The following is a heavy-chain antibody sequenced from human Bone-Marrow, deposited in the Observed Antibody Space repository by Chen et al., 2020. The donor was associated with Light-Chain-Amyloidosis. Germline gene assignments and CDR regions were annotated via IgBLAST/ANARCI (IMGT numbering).Heavy chain of an antibody. Sequence: QVQLQQWGAGLLKPSETLSLTCAVHGGSISGYYWNWLRQSPGKGLEWTGEINRSGSTNYNPPLKIRVTMSVDTSNIQFSQKVNSVTAADTAVYYCARGGLDHWGQGTLVTVSS. V-gene: IGHV4-34*01. CDR3: ARGGLDH. J-gene: IGHJ4*02. CDR1: GGSISGYY. CDR2: INRSGST.